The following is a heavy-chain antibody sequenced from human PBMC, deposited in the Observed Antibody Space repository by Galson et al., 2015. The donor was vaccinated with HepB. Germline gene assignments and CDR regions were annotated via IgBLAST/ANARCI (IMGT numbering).Heavy chain of an antibody. J-gene: IGHJ6*02. CDR3: AKDKGWRGSIGMDV. D-gene: IGHD1-26*01. CDR2: ISYDGSNK. CDR1: GFTFSSYG. V-gene: IGHV3-30*18. Sequence: SLRLSCAASGFTFSSYGMHWVRQAPGKGLEWVAVISYDGSNKYYADSVKGRFTISRDNSKNTLYLQMNSLRAEDTAVYYCAKDKGWRGSIGMDVWGQGTTVTVSS.